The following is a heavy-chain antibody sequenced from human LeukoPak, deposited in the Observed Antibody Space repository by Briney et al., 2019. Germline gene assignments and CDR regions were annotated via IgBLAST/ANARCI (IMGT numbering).Heavy chain of an antibody. CDR2: IYTSGST. J-gene: IGHJ5*02. D-gene: IGHD1-26*01. CDR3: AREKLVGATTEAVNWFDP. Sequence: SETLSLTCTVSGGSISSGSYYWSWIRQPAGKGLEWIGRIYTSGSTNYNPSPKSRVTISVDTSKNQFSLKLSSVTAADTAVYYCAREKLVGATTEAVNWFDPWGQGTLVTVSS. CDR1: GGSISSGSYY. V-gene: IGHV4-61*02.